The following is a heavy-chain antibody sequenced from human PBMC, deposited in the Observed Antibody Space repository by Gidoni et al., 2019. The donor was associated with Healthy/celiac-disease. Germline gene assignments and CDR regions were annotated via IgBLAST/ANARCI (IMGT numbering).Heavy chain of an antibody. D-gene: IGHD5-18*01. CDR3: TREDTAMVNYYYYKDV. Sequence: QAPGKGLEWVGFIRSKAYGGTTEYAASVKGRFTISRDDSKSIAYLQMNSLKTEDTAVYYCTREDTAMVNYYYYKDVWGKGTTVTVSS. CDR2: IRSKAYGGTT. V-gene: IGHV3-49*02. J-gene: IGHJ6*03.